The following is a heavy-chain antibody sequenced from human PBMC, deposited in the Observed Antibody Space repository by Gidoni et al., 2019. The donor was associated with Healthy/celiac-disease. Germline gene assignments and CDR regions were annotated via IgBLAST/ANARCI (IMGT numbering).Heavy chain of an antibody. V-gene: IGHV3-21*01. CDR3: ARAEASTLLRTYYYGMDV. Sequence: EVQLVESGGGLVKPGGSLRLSCAASGFTFSSYSMNWVRQAPGKGLEWVSSISSSSSYIYYADSVKGRFTISRDNAKNSLYLQMNSLRAEDTAVYYCARAEASTLLRTYYYGMDVWGQGTTVTVSS. J-gene: IGHJ6*02. CDR2: ISSSSSYI. D-gene: IGHD2-15*01. CDR1: GFTFSSYS.